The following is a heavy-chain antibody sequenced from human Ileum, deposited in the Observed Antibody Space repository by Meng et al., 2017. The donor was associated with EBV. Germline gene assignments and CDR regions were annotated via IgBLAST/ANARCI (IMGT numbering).Heavy chain of an antibody. J-gene: IGHJ4*02. D-gene: IGHD3-22*01. Sequence: QVKLWVSGPGLVTPSQPLSLTCAVSGGSISSGGYYWSWIRQPPGKGLEWIGYIYKSGSTYYNPSLTSRVTISVDTSKNQFFLKLGSVTAADTGVYYCARGGDTSGYSLDYWGQGILVTVSS. CDR3: ARGGDTSGYSLDY. V-gene: IGHV4-30-4*01. CDR2: IYKSGST. CDR1: GGSISSGGYY.